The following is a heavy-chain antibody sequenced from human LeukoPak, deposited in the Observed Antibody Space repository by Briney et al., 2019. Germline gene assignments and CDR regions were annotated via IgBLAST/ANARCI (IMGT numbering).Heavy chain of an antibody. Sequence: ASVKVSCKASGYTFTSYSITWVRQAPGQGLEWMGWINPNSADTNYAQNFQGRVTMTRDTSISTAYMELSRLRSDDTALYYCARIGISARGTNFHHWGQGTLVTVSS. CDR3: ARIGISARGTNFHH. CDR2: INPNSADT. J-gene: IGHJ1*01. D-gene: IGHD6-13*01. V-gene: IGHV1-2*02. CDR1: GYTFTSYS.